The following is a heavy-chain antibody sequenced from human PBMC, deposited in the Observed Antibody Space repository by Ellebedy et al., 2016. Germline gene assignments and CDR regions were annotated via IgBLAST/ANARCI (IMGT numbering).Heavy chain of an antibody. V-gene: IGHV4-4*07. CDR1: GYSISSSYY. Sequence: SETLSLXCTVSGYSISSSYYWSWIRQPAGKGLEWIGRIYTSGSTNYNPSLKSRVTMSVDTSKNQFSLKLSSVTAADTAVYYCARGGTYYMDVWGKGTTVTVSS. J-gene: IGHJ6*03. D-gene: IGHD3/OR15-3a*01. CDR3: ARGGTYYMDV. CDR2: IYTSGST.